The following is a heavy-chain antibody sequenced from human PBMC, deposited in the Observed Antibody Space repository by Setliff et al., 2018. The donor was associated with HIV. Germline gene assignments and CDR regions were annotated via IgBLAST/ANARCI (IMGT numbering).Heavy chain of an antibody. Sequence: SETLSLTCTVSGGSISNSRYYWSWIRQPPGKGLEWIGSIYYSGSTYYNPSLKSRVTISVDTSKNQFSLKLTSVAAADTAVYYCAKLLPAADMAREIDSWGQGTLVTVSS. D-gene: IGHD2-2*01. CDR1: GGSISNSRYY. CDR3: AKLLPAADMAREIDS. V-gene: IGHV4-39*01. CDR2: IYYSGST. J-gene: IGHJ4*02.